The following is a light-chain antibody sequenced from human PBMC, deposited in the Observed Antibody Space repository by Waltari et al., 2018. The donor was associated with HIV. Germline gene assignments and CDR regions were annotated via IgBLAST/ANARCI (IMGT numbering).Light chain of an antibody. CDR3: QSYDSSLSASV. Sequence: QSVLSQPTSVSGPPGQRVTISCTGSPSDNGAGYDVHWYRLLPGTATTIRISTNTYRPSGVPGRFSGSKSDTSASLAIPVLQAEDAADYYCQSYDSSLSASVFGGGTKLTVL. J-gene: IGLJ3*02. V-gene: IGLV1-40*01. CDR1: PSDNGAGYD. CDR2: TNT.